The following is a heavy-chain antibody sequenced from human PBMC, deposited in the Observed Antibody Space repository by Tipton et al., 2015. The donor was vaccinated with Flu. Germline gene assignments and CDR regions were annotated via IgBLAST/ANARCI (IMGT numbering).Heavy chain of an antibody. CDR1: GGSISGYY. CDR3: ARRDYSNYVSEPKSWFDP. CDR2: MHYSGST. Sequence: LRLSCTVSGGSISGYYWNWIRQPPGKGLEWVGYMHYSGSTSYNPSLKSRVTISVDTSKNQFSLKLSSVTAADTAVYFCARRDYSNYVSEPKSWFDPWGHGILVTVSS. J-gene: IGHJ5*02. V-gene: IGHV4-59*08. D-gene: IGHD4-11*01.